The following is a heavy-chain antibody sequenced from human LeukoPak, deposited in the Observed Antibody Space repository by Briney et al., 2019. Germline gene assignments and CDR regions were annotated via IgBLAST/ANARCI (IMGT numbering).Heavy chain of an antibody. Sequence: ASVKVSCKASGGTFSSYAISWVRQAPGQGLEWMGGIIPIFGTANYAQKFQGRVTITTDESTSTAYMELSSLRSEDTAVHYCARVGVGAARYFDYWGQGTLVTVSS. CDR2: IIPIFGTA. D-gene: IGHD6-6*01. J-gene: IGHJ4*02. CDR1: GGTFSSYA. CDR3: ARVGVGAARYFDY. V-gene: IGHV1-69*05.